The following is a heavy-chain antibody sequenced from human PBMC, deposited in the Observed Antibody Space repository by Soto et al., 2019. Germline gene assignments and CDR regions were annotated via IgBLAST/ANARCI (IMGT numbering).Heavy chain of an antibody. CDR2: IIPIFGTA. Sequence: QVQLVQSGAEVKKPGSSVKVSCKASGGTFSSYAISWVRQAPGQGLEWMGGIIPIFGTANYAQKFQGRVTMXXDXSXXTAYIELSSLRSEDTAVYYCARGYRSGTQTYYFAYWGQGTLVTVSS. CDR1: GGTFSSYA. V-gene: IGHV1-69*12. D-gene: IGHD1-1*01. J-gene: IGHJ4*02. CDR3: ARGYRSGTQTYYFAY.